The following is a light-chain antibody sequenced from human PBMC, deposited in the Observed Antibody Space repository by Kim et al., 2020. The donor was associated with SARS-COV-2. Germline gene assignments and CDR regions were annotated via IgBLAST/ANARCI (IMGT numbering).Light chain of an antibody. V-gene: IGKV3-20*01. CDR2: DAS. CDR3: HHFDNSLYT. J-gene: IGKJ2*01. CDR1: QSVSGSY. Sequence: LAPGERAAPPCRASQSVSGSYLGWYQQKPGQPPRLLIYDASTRAVGIPDRFSGSGSGTLFTLTISRLEPEDFAVYYCHHFDNSLYTFGQGTKLEI.